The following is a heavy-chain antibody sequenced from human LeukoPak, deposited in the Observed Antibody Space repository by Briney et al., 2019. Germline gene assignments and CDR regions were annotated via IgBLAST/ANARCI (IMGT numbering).Heavy chain of an antibody. D-gene: IGHD5-12*01. V-gene: IGHV4-59*01. J-gene: IGHJ4*02. Sequence: PSETLSLTCTLSGGSISTYYCSWIRQPPGKGLEWIGYIYHSGSTNYNPSLKSRVTISVDTSKNQFSLKLSSVTAADTAVYYCARGGGYANPIGYWGQGAMVTVSS. CDR3: ARGGGYANPIGY. CDR1: GGSISTYY. CDR2: IYHSGST.